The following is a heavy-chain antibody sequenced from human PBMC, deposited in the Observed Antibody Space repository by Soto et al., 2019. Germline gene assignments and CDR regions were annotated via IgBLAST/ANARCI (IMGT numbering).Heavy chain of an antibody. CDR2: FDPEDGET. D-gene: IGHD6-19*01. J-gene: IGHJ4*02. V-gene: IGHV1-24*01. CDR3: ATEVGYSSGWYYFDY. Sequence: ASVKVSCKVSGYTLTELSMHWVRQAPGKGLEWMGGFDPEDGETIYAQKFQGRVTMTEETSTATAYMELSSLRSEDTAVLYVATEVGYSSGWYYFDYWGQGTLVTVSA. CDR1: GYTLTELS.